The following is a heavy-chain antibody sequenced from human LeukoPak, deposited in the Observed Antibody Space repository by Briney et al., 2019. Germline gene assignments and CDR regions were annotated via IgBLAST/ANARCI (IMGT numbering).Heavy chain of an antibody. CDR2: INWNGGST. CDR3: ARATSGSRDGYNWRFDY. Sequence: PGGSLRLSCAASGFTFDDYGMSWVRQAPGKGLEWASGINWNGGSTGYADSVKGRFTISRDNAKNSLYLQMNSLRAEDTAVYYCARATSGSRDGYNWRFDYWGQGTLSPSPQ. D-gene: IGHD5-24*01. CDR1: GFTFDDYG. J-gene: IGHJ4*02. V-gene: IGHV3-20*04.